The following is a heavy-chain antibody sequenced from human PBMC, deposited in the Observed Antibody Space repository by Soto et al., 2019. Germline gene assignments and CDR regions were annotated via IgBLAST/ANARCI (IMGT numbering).Heavy chain of an antibody. CDR3: AKDRYYYDSSGYWPPSYYYYGMDV. V-gene: IGHV3-23*01. J-gene: IGHJ6*02. D-gene: IGHD3-22*01. CDR1: GFTFRSDA. CDR2: ISGSGGST. Sequence: GSLRLSCAASGFTFRSDAMSGVRQAPAEGLEWGSAISGSGGSTYYADSVKGRFTISRDNSKNTLYLQMNSLRAEDTAVYYCAKDRYYYDSSGYWPPSYYYYGMDVWCQGTTVTVSS.